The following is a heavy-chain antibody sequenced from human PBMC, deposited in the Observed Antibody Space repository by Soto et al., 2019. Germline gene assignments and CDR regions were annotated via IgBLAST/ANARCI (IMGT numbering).Heavy chain of an antibody. J-gene: IGHJ6*02. D-gene: IGHD6-19*01. V-gene: IGHV1-18*01. CDR2: ISAYNGNT. CDR3: ARDKELDSSGWYPYEIHNQNYYYNGMDV. CDR1: GYTFTSYG. Sequence: QVQLVQSGAEVKKPGASVKVSCKASGYTFTSYGISWVRQAPGQGLEWMGWISAYNGNTHYAQKLQGRVTMTTDTSTSTAYMELRSLRSDVTAEYYCARDKELDSSGWYPYEIHNQNYYYNGMDVWGQGTTVTVSS.